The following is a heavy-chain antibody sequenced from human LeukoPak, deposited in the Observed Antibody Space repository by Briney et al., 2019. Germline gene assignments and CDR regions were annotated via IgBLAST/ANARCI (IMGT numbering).Heavy chain of an antibody. V-gene: IGHV4-59*08. D-gene: IGHD3-10*01. J-gene: IGHJ4*02. CDR1: GGSISSYY. Sequence: SETLSLTCTVSGGSISSYYWSWIWQPPGKGLEWIGYIYYSGSTNYNPSLKSRVTISVDTSKNQFSLKLSSVTAADTAVYYCARQPPIGELLFDYWGQGTLVTVSS. CDR3: ARQPPIGELLFDY. CDR2: IYYSGST.